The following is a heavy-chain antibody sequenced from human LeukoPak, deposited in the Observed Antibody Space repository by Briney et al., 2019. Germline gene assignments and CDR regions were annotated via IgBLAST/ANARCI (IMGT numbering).Heavy chain of an antibody. CDR1: GYTFTGYY. J-gene: IGHJ4*02. CDR3: ARAEDHDYVWGSPW. V-gene: IGHV1-2*06. Sequence: ASVKVSCKASGYTFTGYYMHWVRQAPGQGLEWMGRINPNSGGTNYAQKFQGRVTMTRDTSISTAYMELSRLRSDDTAVYYCARAEDHDYVWGSPWWGQGTLVTVSS. CDR2: INPNSGGT. D-gene: IGHD3-16*01.